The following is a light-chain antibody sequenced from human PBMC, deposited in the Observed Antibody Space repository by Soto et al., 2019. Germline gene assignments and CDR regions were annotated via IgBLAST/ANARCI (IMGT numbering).Light chain of an antibody. Sequence: EIVLTQSPGTLSLSPGERATLSCRPSQTVSSNYLAWYQQKPGQAPRLLFYAASTRATGIPDRFSGSMSVTGFTLSISRLEPEDFAVYYCQQYGSSPWTFGQGTKVEV. CDR2: AAS. V-gene: IGKV3-20*01. CDR3: QQYGSSPWT. CDR1: QTVSSNY. J-gene: IGKJ1*01.